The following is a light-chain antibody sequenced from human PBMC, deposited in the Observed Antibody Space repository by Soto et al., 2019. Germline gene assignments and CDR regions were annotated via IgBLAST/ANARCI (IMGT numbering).Light chain of an antibody. J-gene: IGKJ2*01. CDR2: GVS. CDR1: QTVTNNY. CDR3: QQYSSLPHT. V-gene: IGKV3-20*01. Sequence: ESVLTQSPGTMSLSPGERATLSCRATQTVTNNYFAWYQQQPGQSPRLLIYGVSSRATDIPARFSGSGSGTDFPLTISRLEPEDFVMYYCQQYSSLPHTFGQGTKLEVK.